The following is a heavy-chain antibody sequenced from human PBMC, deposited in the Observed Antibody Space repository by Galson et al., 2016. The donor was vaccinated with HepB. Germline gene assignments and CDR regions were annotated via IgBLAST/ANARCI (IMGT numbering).Heavy chain of an antibody. CDR2: ISSSSSYI. J-gene: IGHJ4*02. CDR3: ASGYSYGYFYY. V-gene: IGHV3-21*01. CDR1: GFTLSSYS. Sequence: SLRLSCAASGFTLSSYSMNWVRQAPGKGLEWVSSISSSSSYIYYADSVKGRLTISRDNAKNSLYLQMNSLRAEDTAVYYCASGYSYGYFYYWGQGTLVTVSS. D-gene: IGHD5-18*01.